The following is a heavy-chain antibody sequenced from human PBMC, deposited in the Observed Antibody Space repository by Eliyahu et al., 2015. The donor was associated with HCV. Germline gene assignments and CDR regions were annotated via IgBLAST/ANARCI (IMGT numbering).Heavy chain of an antibody. Sequence: QVQLQQWGAGLLKPSETLSLTCAVYGGSFSGYYWSWIRQPPGKGLEWIGEINHSGSTNYNPSLKSRVTISVDTPKNQFSLKLSSVTAADTAVYYCARGWNSPSRYFDLWGRGTLVTVSS. CDR2: INHSGST. CDR3: ARGWNSPSRYFDL. D-gene: IGHD1-7*01. CDR1: GGSFSGYY. V-gene: IGHV4-34*01. J-gene: IGHJ2*01.